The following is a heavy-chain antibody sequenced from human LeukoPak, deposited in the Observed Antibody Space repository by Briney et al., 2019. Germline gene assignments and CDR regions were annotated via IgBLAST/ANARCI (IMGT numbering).Heavy chain of an antibody. J-gene: IGHJ5*02. Sequence: PSETLSLTCTVSGGSISSYYWSSIRQPPGKGLEWIGYIYYSGSTNYNPSLKSRVTISVDTSKNQFSLKLSSVTAADTAVYYCARDKRNWFDPWGQGTLVTVSS. CDR3: ARDKRNWFDP. V-gene: IGHV4-59*01. CDR2: IYYSGST. CDR1: GGSISSYY.